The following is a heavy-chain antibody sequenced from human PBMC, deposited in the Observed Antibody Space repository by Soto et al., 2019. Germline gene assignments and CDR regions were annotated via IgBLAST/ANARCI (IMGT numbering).Heavy chain of an antibody. CDR3: ARDDDSSGYLI. J-gene: IGHJ3*02. D-gene: IGHD3-22*01. V-gene: IGHV4-31*03. CDR1: GGSISSGGYY. Sequence: QVQLQESGPGLVKPSQTLSLTCTVSGGSISSGGYYWSWIRQHPGKGLEWIGYIYYSGSTYYNPSLKSRVTISVDTSKHPFSLKLSSVTAADTAVYYCARDDDSSGYLIWGQGTMVTVSS. CDR2: IYYSGST.